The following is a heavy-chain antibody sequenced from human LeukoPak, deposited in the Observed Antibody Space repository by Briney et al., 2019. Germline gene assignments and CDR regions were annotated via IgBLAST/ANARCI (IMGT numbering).Heavy chain of an antibody. CDR2: ISGSGGST. D-gene: IGHD3-3*01. Sequence: GGSLRLSCAASGFTFSSYAMSWVRQTPGKGLEWVSAISGSGGSTYYADSVKGRFTISRDNSKNTLYLQMNSLRAEDTAVYYCAKGYDFWSGYYDYWGQGTLVTVSS. V-gene: IGHV3-23*01. CDR1: GFTFSSYA. CDR3: AKGYDFWSGYYDY. J-gene: IGHJ4*02.